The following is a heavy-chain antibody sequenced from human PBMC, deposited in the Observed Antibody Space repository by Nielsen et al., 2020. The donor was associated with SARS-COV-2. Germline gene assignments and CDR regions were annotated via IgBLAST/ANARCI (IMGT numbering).Heavy chain of an antibody. D-gene: IGHD3-10*01. V-gene: IGHV1-46*01. Sequence: WVRQAPGQGLEWMGIINPSGGSTSYAQKFQGRVTMTRDTSTSTVYMELSSLRSEDTAMYYCARLLVRGSPPAYYYYGMDVWGQGTTVTVSS. J-gene: IGHJ6*02. CDR3: ARLLVRGSPPAYYYYGMDV. CDR2: INPSGGST.